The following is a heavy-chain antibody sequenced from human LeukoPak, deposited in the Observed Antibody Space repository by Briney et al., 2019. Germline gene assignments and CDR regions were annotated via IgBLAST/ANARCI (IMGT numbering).Heavy chain of an antibody. J-gene: IGHJ5*02. D-gene: IGHD6-13*01. CDR3: ARWEYSSSWGSFDP. V-gene: IGHV4-59*08. CDR1: GASISSYY. Sequence: PSETLSLTCTVSGASISSYYWSWIRQPPGKGLEWIGYIYYSGSTNYNPSLKSRVTISVDTSKNQFSLKLSSVIAADTAVYYCARWEYSSSWGSFDPWGQGTLVTVS. CDR2: IYYSGST.